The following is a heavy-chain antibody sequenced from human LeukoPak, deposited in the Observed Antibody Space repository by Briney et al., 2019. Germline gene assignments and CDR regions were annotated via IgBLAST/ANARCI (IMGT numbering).Heavy chain of an antibody. CDR1: GGTFSSYA. D-gene: IGHD2-15*01. CDR3: ARLLEEAYHYGMDV. J-gene: IGHJ6*04. V-gene: IGHV1-69*01. CDR2: IIPTFGTA. Sequence: SVKVSCKASGGTFSSYAISWVRQAPGQGLEWMGGIIPTFGTANYAQKFQGRVTITADESTGTAYMELSSLRSEDTAVYYCARLLEEAYHYGMDVWGKGTTVTVSS.